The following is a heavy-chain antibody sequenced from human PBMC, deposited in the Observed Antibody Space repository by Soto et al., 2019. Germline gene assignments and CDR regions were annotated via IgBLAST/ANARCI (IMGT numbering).Heavy chain of an antibody. CDR1: GFTFSSYS. CDR2: ISCSSTYI. J-gene: IGHJ6*02. Sequence: EVQLVESGGGLVKPGGSLRLSCAASGFTFSSYSMNWVRQAPGKGLEWVSSISCSSTYIYYADSVKGRFTISRDNAKNSMAMQMNSLRAEDTAVYYCARGVDYCAPYYYYGMDVWGQGTTVTVSS. CDR3: ARGVDYCAPYYYYGMDV. D-gene: IGHD2-21*01. V-gene: IGHV3-21*01.